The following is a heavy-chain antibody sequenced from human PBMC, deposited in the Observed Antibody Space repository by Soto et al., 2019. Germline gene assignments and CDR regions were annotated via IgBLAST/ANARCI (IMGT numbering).Heavy chain of an antibody. CDR2: ISRSGNT. V-gene: IGHV4-34*01. CDR3: ARAPKVSGSSQTRPDF. Sequence: SETLSLTCSIYSGSFSGYYWSWIRQPPGKGLEWIGEISRSGNTNYSPSLKSRVSISIDTSKKQFSLNLATVSAADTAVYYCARAPKVSGSSQTRPDFWGQGTLVTVSS. CDR1: SGSFSGYY. J-gene: IGHJ4*02. D-gene: IGHD6-6*01.